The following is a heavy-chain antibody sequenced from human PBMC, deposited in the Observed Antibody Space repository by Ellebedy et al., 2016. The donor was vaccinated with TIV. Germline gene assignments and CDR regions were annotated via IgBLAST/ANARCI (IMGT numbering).Heavy chain of an antibody. Sequence: AASVKVSCKTSGYTFIDYHIHWVRQAHGQGLEWMGWINAKRGATIYVQKFHDRVTMTRHMSISTAFLEVTGLTSDDTAVYYCARNGVSGWSDFDYWGQGTLVTVSS. D-gene: IGHD6-19*01. CDR2: INAKRGAT. CDR3: ARNGVSGWSDFDY. J-gene: IGHJ4*02. V-gene: IGHV1-2*02. CDR1: GYTFIDYH.